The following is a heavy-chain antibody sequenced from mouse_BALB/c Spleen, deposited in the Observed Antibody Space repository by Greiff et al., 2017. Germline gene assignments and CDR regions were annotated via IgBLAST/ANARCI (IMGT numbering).Heavy chain of an antibody. V-gene: IGHV3-2*02. CDR2: ISYSGST. Sequence: VQLQQSGPGLVKPSQSLSLTCTVTGYSITSDYAWNWIRQFPGNKLEWMGYISYSGSTSYNPSLKSRISITRDTSKNQFFLQLNSVTTEDTATYYCAYDGYYWFAYWGQGTLVTVSA. CDR1: GYSITSDYA. CDR3: AYDGYYWFAY. J-gene: IGHJ3*01. D-gene: IGHD2-3*01.